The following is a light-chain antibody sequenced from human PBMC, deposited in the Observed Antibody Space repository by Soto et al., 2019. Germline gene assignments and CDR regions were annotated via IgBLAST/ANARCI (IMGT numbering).Light chain of an antibody. Sequence: DIVMTQSPDSLAVSLGERATINCKSSQNILYSSNNNNYLAWYQQKPGQPPKLLIDWASTRESGVPDRFSGSGSGTDFTLTISSLQAEDVAVYYCQQYYSPPWTFGQGTKVEVK. CDR2: WAS. J-gene: IGKJ1*01. CDR3: QQYYSPPWT. V-gene: IGKV4-1*01. CDR1: QNILYSSNNNNY.